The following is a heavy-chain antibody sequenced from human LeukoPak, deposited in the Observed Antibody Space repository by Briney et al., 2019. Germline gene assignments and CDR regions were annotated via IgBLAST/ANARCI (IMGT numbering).Heavy chain of an antibody. CDR1: GGSISSYY. J-gene: IGHJ4*02. V-gene: IGHV4-59*01. CDR3: ARVRPYYDILTGYYLLKRACYFDY. Sequence: SETLSLTCTVSGGSISSYYWSWIRQPPGKGLEWIGYIYNRGSTNYNPSLKSRVTISVDTSKNQFSLKLSSVTAADTAVYYCARVRPYYDILTGYYLLKRACYFDYWGQGTLVTVSA. D-gene: IGHD3-9*01. CDR2: IYNRGST.